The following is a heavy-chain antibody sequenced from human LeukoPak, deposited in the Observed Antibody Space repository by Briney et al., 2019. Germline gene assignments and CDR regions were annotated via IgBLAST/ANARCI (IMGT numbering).Heavy chain of an antibody. V-gene: IGHV4-30-2*01. D-gene: IGHD2-21*02. J-gene: IGHJ6*02. CDR3: ARGDPSGMDV. CDR1: GGSISSGGYS. Sequence: SQTPSLTCAVSGGSISSGGYSWSWIRQPPGKGLEWIGYIYHSGSTYYNPSLKSRVTISVDRSKNQFSLKLSSVTAADTAVYYCARGDPSGMDVWGQGTTVTVSS. CDR2: IYHSGST.